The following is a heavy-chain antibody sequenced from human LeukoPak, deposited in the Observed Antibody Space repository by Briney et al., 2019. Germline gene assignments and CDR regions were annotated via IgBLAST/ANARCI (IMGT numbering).Heavy chain of an antibody. D-gene: IGHD5-24*01. J-gene: IGHJ4*02. V-gene: IGHV4-39*07. CDR1: GGSISSSSYY. CDR3: ARRARRNDGYKLDY. CDR2: INHSGST. Sequence: SETLSLTCTVSGGSISSSSYYWGWIRQPPGKGLEWIGEINHSGSTNYNPSLKSRVTISVDTSKNQFSLKLSSVTAADTAVYYCARRARRNDGYKLDYWGQGTLVTVSS.